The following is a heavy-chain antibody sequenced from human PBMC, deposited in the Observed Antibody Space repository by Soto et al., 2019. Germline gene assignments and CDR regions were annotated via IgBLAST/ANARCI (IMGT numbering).Heavy chain of an antibody. J-gene: IGHJ4*02. V-gene: IGHV1-69*01. CDR3: ARVFPDGWVEPGVVRGYLDT. CDR2: IIPIFGTI. D-gene: IGHD3-10*01. Sequence: QAQLVQSGAEVKEPGSSVKLSCKASVEFFSNSGISWVRQAPGQGLEWMGGIIPIFGTISNAEKFQGRVTITADESTNTVYMELRNLRSADTALYFCARVFPDGWVEPGVVRGYLDTWGRGTLVTVSS. CDR1: VEFFSNSG.